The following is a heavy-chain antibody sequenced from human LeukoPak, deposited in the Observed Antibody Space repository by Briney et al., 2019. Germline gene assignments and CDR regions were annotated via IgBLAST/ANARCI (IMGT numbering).Heavy chain of an antibody. Sequence: SETLSLTCAVYGGSFSGYYWSWIRQPPGKGLEWIGEINHSGSTNYNPSLKSRVTISVDTSKNQFSLKLSSATAADTAVYYCARDRGRNDAFDIWGQGTMVTVSS. CDR3: ARDRGRNDAFDI. CDR2: INHSGST. J-gene: IGHJ3*02. D-gene: IGHD6-25*01. V-gene: IGHV4-34*01. CDR1: GGSFSGYY.